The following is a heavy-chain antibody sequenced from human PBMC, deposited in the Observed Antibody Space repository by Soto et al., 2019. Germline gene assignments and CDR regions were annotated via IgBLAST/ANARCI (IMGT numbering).Heavy chain of an antibody. CDR3: ARDDSSNPKLFEY. J-gene: IGHJ4*02. D-gene: IGHD6-13*01. CDR1: VLPFSSYS. CDR2: ISSSSSTI. V-gene: IGHV3-48*02. Sequence: LRLSRAPSVLPFSSYSIKWVRQAPGKGLEWVSYISSSSSTIYYADPVKGRFTISRDNAKNSLYLQMNSLRDEDTAVYYCARDDSSNPKLFEYWGQGTLVTVS.